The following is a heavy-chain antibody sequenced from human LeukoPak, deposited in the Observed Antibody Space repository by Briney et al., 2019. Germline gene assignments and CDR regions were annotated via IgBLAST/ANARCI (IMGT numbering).Heavy chain of an antibody. V-gene: IGHV3-23*01. J-gene: IGHJ1*01. CDR3: AKDPWLASEYFQH. Sequence: AGGPLRLSCAASGFTFSSYAVSWVRHAPGRGLEWLSVISGSGGSTYYADSVKGGFTISRDNSKNTLYLQMNSLRAEGTAVYYCAKDPWLASEYFQHWGQGTLVTVSS. CDR2: ISGSGGST. CDR1: GFTFSSYA. D-gene: IGHD6-19*01.